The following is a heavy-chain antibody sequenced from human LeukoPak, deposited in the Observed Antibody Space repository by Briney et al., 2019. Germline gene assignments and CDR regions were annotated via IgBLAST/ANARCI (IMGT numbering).Heavy chain of an antibody. D-gene: IGHD1-7*01. Sequence: GGSLRLSCAASGFTFSSYGMHWVRQAPGKGLEWVAVISYDGSNKYYADSVKGRFTISRDNSKNTLYLQMNSLRAEDTAVYYCARDNWNYDAFDIWGQGTMVTVSS. CDR1: GFTFSSYG. CDR2: ISYDGSNK. V-gene: IGHV3-30*03. CDR3: ARDNWNYDAFDI. J-gene: IGHJ3*02.